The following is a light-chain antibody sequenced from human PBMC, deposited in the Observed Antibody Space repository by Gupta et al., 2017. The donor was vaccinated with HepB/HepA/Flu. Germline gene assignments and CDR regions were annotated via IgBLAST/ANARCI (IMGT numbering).Light chain of an antibody. Sequence: HIVVTQLPPLTASPGETVTPTCASSTGGITSDYSAHWFQQKPGQAPRVLIHSTSDKHSWTPARFSGSLLGGTAALTMSGVQPEDEADYYCQLYYGSAQLVVFGGGTKVTVL. V-gene: IGLV7-43*01. CDR2: STS. CDR1: TGGITSDYS. CDR3: QLYYGSAQLVV. J-gene: IGLJ2*01.